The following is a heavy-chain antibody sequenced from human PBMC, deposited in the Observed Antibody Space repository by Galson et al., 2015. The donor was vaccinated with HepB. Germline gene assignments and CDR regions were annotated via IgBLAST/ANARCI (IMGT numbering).Heavy chain of an antibody. D-gene: IGHD1-26*01. V-gene: IGHV3-33*01. CDR2: IVYTGTNK. CDR3: ARAVGYGAFDP. CDR1: GFTFNSHG. Sequence: SLRLSCAASGFTFNSHGMHWVRQAPGKGLEWVAVIVYTGTNKYYADSVKGRFTISRDNAKNSPYLQMNSLRVEDTAVYYCARAVGYGAFDPWGQGTLVTVSS. J-gene: IGHJ5*02.